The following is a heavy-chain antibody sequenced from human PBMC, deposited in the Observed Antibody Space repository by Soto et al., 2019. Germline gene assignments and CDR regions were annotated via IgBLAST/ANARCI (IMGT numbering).Heavy chain of an antibody. V-gene: IGHV3-23*01. J-gene: IGHJ4*02. CDR2: ISGSGGST. Sequence: PGGSLRLSCAASGFTFSSYAMSWARQAPGKGLEWVSAISGSGGSTYYADSVKGRFTISRDNSKNTLYLQMNSLRAEDTAVYYYAKDPLSPSIATVTSFDYWGQGTLVTVSS. CDR1: GFTFSSYA. CDR3: AKDPLSPSIATVTSFDY. D-gene: IGHD4-17*01.